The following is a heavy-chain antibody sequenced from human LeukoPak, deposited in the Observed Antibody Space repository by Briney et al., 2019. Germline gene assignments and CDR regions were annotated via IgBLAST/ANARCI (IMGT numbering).Heavy chain of an antibody. V-gene: IGHV3-21*01. D-gene: IGHD5-12*01. CDR2: ISSSSTYT. CDR3: ARGTTGGYSPSH. CDR1: GFSFSNYS. Sequence: GGSLRLSCAASGFSFSNYSMNWVRQAPGKGLEWVSSISSSSTYTYYADSVRGRFTISRDNAKNSLYLQMNSLRTEDTAVYYCARGTTGGYSPSHWGQGTLVTVSS. J-gene: IGHJ4*02.